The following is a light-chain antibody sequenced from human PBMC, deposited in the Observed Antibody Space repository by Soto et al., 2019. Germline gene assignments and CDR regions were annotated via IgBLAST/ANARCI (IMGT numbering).Light chain of an antibody. CDR2: GAS. V-gene: IGKV3-20*01. J-gene: IGKJ1*01. CDR3: QQYGSSRT. CDR1: QSVGSSY. Sequence: IVLTLSPGTLSLSPGERATLSCRASQSVGSSYLAWYQQKPGQAPRLLIYGASSRATGIPDRFSGSGSGTDFTLTISRLEPEDFAVYYCQQYGSSRTFGRGTKVDIK.